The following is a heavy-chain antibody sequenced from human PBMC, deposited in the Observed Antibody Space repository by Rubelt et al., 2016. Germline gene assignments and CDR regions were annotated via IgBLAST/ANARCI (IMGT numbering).Heavy chain of an antibody. CDR2: INDGGST. CDR3: ARFGVSPDYPVDF. D-gene: IGHD3-3*01. Sequence: QMQLQQWGAGLLKPSEALSLTCVVDGGSFSGYYWSWIRQPPGRGLEWIGEINDGGSTSYNPSLKSRLTISVDASQSQFSLKLSSVTAADTAVYYCARFGVSPDYPVDFWGQGTLVSVSS. J-gene: IGHJ4*02. V-gene: IGHV4-34*01. CDR1: GGSFSGYY.